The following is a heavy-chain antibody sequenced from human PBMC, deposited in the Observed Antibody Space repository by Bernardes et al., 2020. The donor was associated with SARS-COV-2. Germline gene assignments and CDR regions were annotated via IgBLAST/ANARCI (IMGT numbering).Heavy chain of an antibody. Sequence: GESLKISCKGSGYSFTSYWISWVRQMPGKGLEWMGRIDPSDSYTNYSPSFQGHVTISADKSISTAYLQWSSLKASDTAMYYCARHLIEGRYYDSSGYYRDAFDIWGQGTMVTVSS. CDR1: GYSFTSYW. CDR2: IDPSDSYT. CDR3: ARHLIEGRYYDSSGYYRDAFDI. D-gene: IGHD3-22*01. J-gene: IGHJ3*02. V-gene: IGHV5-10-1*01.